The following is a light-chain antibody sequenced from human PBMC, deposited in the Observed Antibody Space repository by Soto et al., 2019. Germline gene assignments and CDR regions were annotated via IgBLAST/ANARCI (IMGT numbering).Light chain of an antibody. CDR2: RNN. CDR3: AAWDDSLSGVV. Sequence: QSALTQPPSASGTPGQRVTISCSGSSSNIGSNYVYWYQQLPGTAPKLLIYRNNQRPSGVPDRFSGSKSGTSASLAISGLRSEDEADYYWAAWDDSLSGVVFGGG. V-gene: IGLV1-47*01. J-gene: IGLJ2*01. CDR1: SSNIGSNY.